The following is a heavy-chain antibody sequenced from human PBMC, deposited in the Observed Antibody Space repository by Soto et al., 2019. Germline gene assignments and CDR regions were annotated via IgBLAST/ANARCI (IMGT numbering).Heavy chain of an antibody. Sequence: SSETLSLTCTVCGGSISSGGYYWRWIRKHQWKGQEWIGYISCSGRTDYNPSLKSRVTISVDTSKNQFSMKLSSVTAADTAVYYCARSGFDWLFPLVDYWGQGTLVTVSS. V-gene: IGHV4-31*03. J-gene: IGHJ4*02. D-gene: IGHD3-9*01. CDR2: ISCSGRT. CDR3: ARSGFDWLFPLVDY. CDR1: GGSISSGGYY.